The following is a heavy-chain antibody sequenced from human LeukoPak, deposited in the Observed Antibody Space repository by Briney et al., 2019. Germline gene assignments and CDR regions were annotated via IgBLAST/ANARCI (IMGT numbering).Heavy chain of an antibody. V-gene: IGHV1-18*01. CDR3: ATSGSYPDAFDI. CDR1: GYTFSNYG. Sequence: ASVKVSCKASGYTFSNYGISWVRQAPGQGLEWMGWISAYNGNTNYAQNLQGRVTMTTDTSTSTAYMELRSLRSDDTAVYYCATSGSYPDAFDIWGQGTMVTVSS. J-gene: IGHJ3*02. D-gene: IGHD1-26*01. CDR2: ISAYNGNT.